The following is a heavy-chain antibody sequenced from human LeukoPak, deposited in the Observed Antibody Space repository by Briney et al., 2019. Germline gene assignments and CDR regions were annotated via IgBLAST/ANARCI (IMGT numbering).Heavy chain of an antibody. J-gene: IGHJ4*02. CDR1: GFTFSSYG. CDR3: AKGTIVATILVFDY. D-gene: IGHD5-12*01. V-gene: IGHV3-23*01. CDR2: ISGSGGST. Sequence: GGTLRLSCAASGFTFSSYGMSWVRQAPGKGLEWVSAISGSGGSTYYADSVKGRFTISRDNSKNTLYLQMNSLRAEDTAVYYCAKGTIVATILVFDYWGQGTLVTVSS.